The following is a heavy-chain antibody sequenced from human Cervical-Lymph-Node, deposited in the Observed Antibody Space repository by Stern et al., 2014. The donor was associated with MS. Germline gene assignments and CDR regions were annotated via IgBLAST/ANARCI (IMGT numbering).Heavy chain of an antibody. V-gene: IGHV1-69*06. CDR2: IIPMFGTP. J-gene: IGHJ4*02. CDR3: ANRDMGYTYGRHDY. Sequence: QVQLGQSGAEVKKPGSSAKVSCKASGGTFNNHVISWVRQARGQGLEWMGGIIPMFGTPNYARKFQGRVTIIADKSTSTVHMVLRNLNDEDTAMYYCANRDMGYTYGRHDYWGQGTLVTVS. D-gene: IGHD5-12*01. CDR1: GGTFNNHV.